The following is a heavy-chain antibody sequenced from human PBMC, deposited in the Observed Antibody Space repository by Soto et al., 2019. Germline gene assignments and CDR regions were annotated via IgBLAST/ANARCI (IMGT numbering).Heavy chain of an antibody. D-gene: IGHD6-19*01. CDR3: ARDPLLYDSDWYPNWFGP. CDR2: ITGYGATT. J-gene: IGHJ5*02. V-gene: IGHV3-23*01. Sequence: EAQLLESGGGLVQPGGSLRLSCSASGFIFNNYAMSWVRQAPGKGLEWVSGITGYGATTYYAESVKGRFTISRDNSKNTLYLQMSTLTAEDTAVYYCARDPLLYDSDWYPNWFGPWGQGTLVNVSS. CDR1: GFIFNNYA.